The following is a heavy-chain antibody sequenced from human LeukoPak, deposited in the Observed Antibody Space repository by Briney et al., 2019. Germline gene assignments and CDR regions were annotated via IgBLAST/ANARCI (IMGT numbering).Heavy chain of an antibody. Sequence: GGSLRLSCAASGFTFDDYGMSWVRQAPGKGLEWVSGINWNGGSTGYADSVKGRFTISRDNAKNSLYLQMNSLRAEDTALYYCARESSLGPYYYYMDVWGKGTTVTVSS. V-gene: IGHV3-20*04. CDR1: GFTFDDYG. J-gene: IGHJ6*03. D-gene: IGHD7-27*01. CDR3: ARESSLGPYYYYMDV. CDR2: INWNGGST.